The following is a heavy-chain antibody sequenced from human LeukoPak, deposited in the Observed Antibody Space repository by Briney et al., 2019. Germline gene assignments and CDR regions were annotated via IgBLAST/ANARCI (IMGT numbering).Heavy chain of an antibody. D-gene: IGHD3-22*01. V-gene: IGHV1-69*13. Sequence: SVKVSCKASGGTFSSYAISWVRQAPGQGLEWMGGIIPIFGTANYAQKFQGRVTITADESTSTAYMELSSLRSEDTAVYYCARSSEYTRRGNDSSGYYTVQFDYWGQGTLVTVSS. CDR2: IIPIFGTA. J-gene: IGHJ4*02. CDR3: ARSSEYTRRGNDSSGYYTVQFDY. CDR1: GGTFSSYA.